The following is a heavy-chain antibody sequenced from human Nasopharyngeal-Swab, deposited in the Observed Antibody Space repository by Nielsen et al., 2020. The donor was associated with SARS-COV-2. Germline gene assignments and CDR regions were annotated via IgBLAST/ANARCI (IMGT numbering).Heavy chain of an antibody. CDR1: GYTFTSHG. V-gene: IGHV1-18*01. D-gene: IGHD2-2*01. Sequence: ASVKVSCKASGYTFTSHGICWVRQAPGQGLEWMGWISAYNGNTNYAQKLQGRVTMTTDTSTSTAYMELRSLRSDDTAVYYCARDVYCSSTSCYNTFDYWGQGTLVTVSS. CDR2: ISAYNGNT. CDR3: ARDVYCSSTSCYNTFDY. J-gene: IGHJ4*02.